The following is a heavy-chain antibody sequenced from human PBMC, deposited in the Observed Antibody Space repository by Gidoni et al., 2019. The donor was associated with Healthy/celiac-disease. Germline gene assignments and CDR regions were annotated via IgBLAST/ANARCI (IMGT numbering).Heavy chain of an antibody. D-gene: IGHD6-6*01. CDR3: ARERVRIAARPAHFDY. Sequence: QVQLQESGPGLVKPSQTLSLTCTVSGGSISSGSYYWSWIRQPAGKGLEWIGRIYTSGSTNYNPSLKSRVTISVDTSKNQFSLKLSSVTAADTAVYYCARERVRIAARPAHFDYWGQGTLVTVSS. CDR1: GGSISSGSYY. CDR2: IYTSGST. V-gene: IGHV4-61*02. J-gene: IGHJ4*02.